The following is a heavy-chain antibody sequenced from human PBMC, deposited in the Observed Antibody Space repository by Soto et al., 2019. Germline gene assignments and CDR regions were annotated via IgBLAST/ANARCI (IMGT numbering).Heavy chain of an antibody. J-gene: IGHJ6*02. CDR1: GGSIISSSYY. CDR2: IYYSGST. CDR3: ASGYDILTGYPRGDYYGMDV. D-gene: IGHD3-9*01. V-gene: IGHV4-39*01. Sequence: SETLSLTCTVSGGSIISSSYYWVWIRQPPGRGLEWIGSIYYSGSTYYNPSLKSRVTISVDTSKNQFSLKLSSVTAADTAVYYCASGYDILTGYPRGDYYGMDVWGQGTTVT.